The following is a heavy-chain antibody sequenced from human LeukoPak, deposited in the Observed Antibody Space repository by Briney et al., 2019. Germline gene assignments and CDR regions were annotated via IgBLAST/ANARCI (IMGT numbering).Heavy chain of an antibody. CDR2: VYSSGST. D-gene: IGHD1-14*01. Sequence: SETLSLTCTVSGASISSYYWSWIRQPAGKGLEWIGRVYSSGSTNYNPSLKSRVTMSDDTSKNQFSLKLRSVTAADTAVYYCARDPDGYNWFDSWGQGTQVTVST. J-gene: IGHJ5*01. CDR3: ARDPDGYNWFDS. V-gene: IGHV4-4*07. CDR1: GASISSYY.